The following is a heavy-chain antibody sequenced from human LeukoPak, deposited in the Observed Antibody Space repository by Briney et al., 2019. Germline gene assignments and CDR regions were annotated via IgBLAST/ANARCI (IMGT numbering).Heavy chain of an antibody. CDR1: GFTFSSYA. Sequence: GGSLRLSCAASGFTFSSYAMSWVRQAPGKWLEWVSAISGSGGSTYYADSVKGRFTISRDNSKNTLYLQMNSLRAEDTAVYYCAKGSCSSISCYGDYWGQGTLVTVSS. CDR3: AKGSCSSISCYGDY. J-gene: IGHJ4*02. D-gene: IGHD2-2*01. CDR2: ISGSGGST. V-gene: IGHV3-23*01.